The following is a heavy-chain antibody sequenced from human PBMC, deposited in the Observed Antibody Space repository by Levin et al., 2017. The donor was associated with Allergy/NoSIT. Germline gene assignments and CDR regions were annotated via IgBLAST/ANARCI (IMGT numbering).Heavy chain of an antibody. J-gene: IGHJ4*02. V-gene: IGHV3-48*03. CDR1: GFAFSSYE. CDR3: ARVGTIGYGDY. D-gene: IGHD2-21*02. Sequence: GESLKISCAASGFAFSSYEMNWVRQAPGKGLEWVSYISNSGTIAYYEDSVKGRFTISRDNAKNSLFLQMNSLRAEDTAVYYCARVGTIGYGDYWGQGTLVTVSS. CDR2: ISNSGTIA.